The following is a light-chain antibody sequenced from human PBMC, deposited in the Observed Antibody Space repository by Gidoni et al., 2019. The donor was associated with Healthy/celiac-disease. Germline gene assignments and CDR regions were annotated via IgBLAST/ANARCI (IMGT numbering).Light chain of an antibody. Sequence: QSVLTQPPSASGTPGQGVTISCSGSSSNIGSNTVNWYQQLPGTAPKLLIYSNNQRPSGVPDRFSGSKSGTSASLAISGLQSEDEGDYYCAAWDDSLNGWVFGGGTKLT. CDR1: SSNIGSNT. V-gene: IGLV1-44*01. J-gene: IGLJ3*02. CDR3: AAWDDSLNGWV. CDR2: SNN.